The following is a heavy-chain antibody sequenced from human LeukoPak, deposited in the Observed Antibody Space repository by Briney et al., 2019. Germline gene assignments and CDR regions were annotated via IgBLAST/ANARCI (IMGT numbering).Heavy chain of an antibody. Sequence: SETLSLTCAVYGGSFSGYYWSWIRQPPGKGLEWIGEINHSGSTNYNPSLKSRVTISVDTSKNQFSLKLSSVTAAGTAVYYCARETPYCSSTSCYGWFDPWGQGTLVTVSS. CDR2: INHSGST. D-gene: IGHD2-2*01. J-gene: IGHJ5*02. CDR3: ARETPYCSSTSCYGWFDP. V-gene: IGHV4-34*01. CDR1: GGSFSGYY.